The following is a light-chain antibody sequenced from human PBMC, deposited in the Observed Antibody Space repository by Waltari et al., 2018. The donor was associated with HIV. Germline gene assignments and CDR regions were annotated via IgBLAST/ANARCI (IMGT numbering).Light chain of an antibody. Sequence: QSALTQPASVSGSPGQSITISCTGPSSDVGTYNYVSWYQQHPGKAPKPIIYDVSTRPSAISDRFSGSKSDNAASLTIAALQPEDEADYYCSSYTNTNISFGGGTKLTVL. V-gene: IGLV2-14*01. CDR1: SSDVGTYNY. J-gene: IGLJ2*01. CDR3: SSYTNTNIS. CDR2: DVS.